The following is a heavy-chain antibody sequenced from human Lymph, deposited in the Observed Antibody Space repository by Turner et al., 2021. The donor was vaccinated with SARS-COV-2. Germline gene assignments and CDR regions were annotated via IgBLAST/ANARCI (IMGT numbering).Heavy chain of an antibody. D-gene: IGHD6-19*01. CDR3: ATDRSSGWPHYYYYTMDV. Sequence: QVQLVQSGAGVKKHGASVKVSCKVSGYTLTELSMHWVRQAPGKGLEWMGGFDPEDGKTIYAQKFQGRVTMTEDTSTDTAYMELSSLRSEDTAVYYCATDRSSGWPHYYYYTMDVWGQGTTVTVSS. V-gene: IGHV1-24*01. CDR2: FDPEDGKT. CDR1: GYTLTELS. J-gene: IGHJ6*02.